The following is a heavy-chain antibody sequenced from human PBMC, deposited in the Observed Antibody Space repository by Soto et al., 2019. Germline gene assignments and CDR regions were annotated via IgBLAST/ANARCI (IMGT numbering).Heavy chain of an antibody. V-gene: IGHV4-39*01. J-gene: IGHJ5*02. Sequence: QLQLQESGPGLVKPSETLSLTCSVSGGSISSSSYFWGWIRQPPGKGLEWIGSIYYSGSTYYNPSRTSRVPVSLDPSKIQFSLKLSSVTAAATAVYYCARHPSDFWFDPWGQGTLVTVSS. D-gene: IGHD2-21*02. CDR3: ARHPSDFWFDP. CDR1: GGSISSSSYF. CDR2: IYYSGST.